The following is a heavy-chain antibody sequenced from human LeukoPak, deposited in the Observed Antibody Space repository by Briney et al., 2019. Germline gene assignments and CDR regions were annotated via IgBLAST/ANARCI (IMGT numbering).Heavy chain of an antibody. Sequence: ASVKVSCKASGYTFTGYYMHWVRQAPGQGLEWMGWINPNSGGTNYAQKFQGRVTMTRDTSISTAYMELSRLRSDDTAVYYCARVVEYSSSSMCVVPWGQGTLVTVSS. D-gene: IGHD6-13*01. V-gene: IGHV1-2*02. CDR1: GYTFTGYY. CDR2: INPNSGGT. CDR3: ARVVEYSSSSMCVVP. J-gene: IGHJ5*02.